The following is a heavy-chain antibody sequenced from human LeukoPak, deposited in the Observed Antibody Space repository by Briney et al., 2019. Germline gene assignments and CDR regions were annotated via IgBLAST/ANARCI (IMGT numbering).Heavy chain of an antibody. CDR3: ARLKEGIDY. CDR2: IYYSGNT. CDR1: GGSISGSSYF. V-gene: IGHV4-39*01. Sequence: SEPLSLTCAVSGGSISGSSYFWGWIRQPPGKGLEWIGSIYYSGNTYYNPSLKSRVTISVDTSKNQFSLKLSSVTAADTAVYYCARLKEGIDYWGQGTLVTVSS. J-gene: IGHJ4*02. D-gene: IGHD3-10*01.